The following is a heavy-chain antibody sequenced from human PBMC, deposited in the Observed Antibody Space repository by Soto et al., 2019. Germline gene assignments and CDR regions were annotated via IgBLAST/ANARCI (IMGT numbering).Heavy chain of an antibody. Sequence: QVQLVQSGAEVKKPGASVKVSGKASGYTFTSYGISWVRQAPGQGREGMGWISAYNGNTNYAQKLQGRVTMTTDTSTSTAYMELRSLRSDDTAVYYCARDPASSSGWYVGAFDIWGQGTMVTVSS. V-gene: IGHV1-18*01. D-gene: IGHD6-19*01. CDR1: GYTFTSYG. CDR3: ARDPASSSGWYVGAFDI. J-gene: IGHJ3*02. CDR2: ISAYNGNT.